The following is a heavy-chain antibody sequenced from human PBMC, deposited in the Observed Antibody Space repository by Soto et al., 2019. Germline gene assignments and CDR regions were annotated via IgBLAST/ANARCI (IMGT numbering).Heavy chain of an antibody. CDR1: GLTVCNHE. D-gene: IGHD3-3*01. Sequence: PRGSLRLSCAASGLTVCNHEMPWVRQAPGKGLECAAYISATGGAMNYADSVQGRFTISRDSAKKSLYLQMNNLRDEDTAVYYCAKGVYDFWTGVSNNRYYAMDVWGQGTTVTVS. CDR2: ISATGGAM. CDR3: AKGVYDFWTGVSNNRYYAMDV. V-gene: IGHV3-48*03. J-gene: IGHJ6*01.